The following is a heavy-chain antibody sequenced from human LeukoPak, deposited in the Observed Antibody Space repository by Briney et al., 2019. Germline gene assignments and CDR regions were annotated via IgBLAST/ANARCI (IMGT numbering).Heavy chain of an antibody. CDR2: ISSSGSTI. CDR3: ARAPSSSNLLVFDF. V-gene: IGHV3-48*03. CDR1: GFTLSSNW. D-gene: IGHD6-13*01. J-gene: IGHJ4*02. Sequence: PGGSLRLSCAGSGFTLSSNWMHWVRQAPGKGLEWVSYISSSGSTIYYSDSVKGRFTISRDNAKNSLYLQMNSLRAEDTALYYCARAPSSSNLLVFDFWGQGTLVTVSS.